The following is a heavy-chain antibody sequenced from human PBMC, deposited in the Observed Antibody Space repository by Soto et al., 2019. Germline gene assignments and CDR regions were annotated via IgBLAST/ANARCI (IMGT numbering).Heavy chain of an antibody. CDR3: AKPPDYNWNDY. V-gene: IGHV3-30*18. J-gene: IGHJ4*02. Sequence: GESLKISCAASGFTFISYGMHWVRQAPGKGLEWVAVISDDGSNKYYADSVKGRFTISRDNSKNTLYLQMNNLRAEDTAVYYCAKPPDYNWNDYWGQGTLVTVSS. D-gene: IGHD1-20*01. CDR1: GFTFISYG. CDR2: ISDDGSNK.